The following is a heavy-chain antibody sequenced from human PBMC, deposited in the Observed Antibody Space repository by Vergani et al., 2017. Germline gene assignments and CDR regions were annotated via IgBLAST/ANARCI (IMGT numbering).Heavy chain of an antibody. D-gene: IGHD1-26*01. CDR2: LTGGGGST. V-gene: IGHV3-23*01. J-gene: IGHJ4*02. CDR3: VKDAGRYENFFAS. CDR1: GFTFSTYA. Sequence: EVQLLESGGSLKQPGESVRLSCAASGFTFSTYAMPWVRQAPGKGLEWVSALTGGGGSTYYADSFKGRFIISRDNSRDTLYLQMNSLRPQDTATYYCVKDAGRYENFFASWGQGTLVTVSS.